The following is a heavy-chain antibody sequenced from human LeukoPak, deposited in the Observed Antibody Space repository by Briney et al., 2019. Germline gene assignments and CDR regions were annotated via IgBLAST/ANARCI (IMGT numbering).Heavy chain of an antibody. J-gene: IGHJ6*02. CDR2: ISGSGGST. CDR3: AKDSQAPPLIVVGPSYYYYYGMDV. Sequence: PGGSLRLSCAASGFTSSSYAMSWVRQAPGKGLEWVSAISGSGGSTYYADSVKGRFTISRDNSKNTLYLQMNSLRAEDTAVYYCAKDSQAPPLIVVGPSYYYYYGMDVWGQGTTVTVSS. D-gene: IGHD2-2*01. V-gene: IGHV3-23*01. CDR1: GFTSSSYA.